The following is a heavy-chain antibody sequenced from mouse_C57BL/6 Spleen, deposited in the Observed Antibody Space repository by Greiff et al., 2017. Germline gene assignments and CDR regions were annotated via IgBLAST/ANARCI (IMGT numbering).Heavy chain of an antibody. Sequence: VQLQQPGAELVRPGSSVKLSCKASGYTFTSYWMHWVKQRPIQGLEWIGNIDPADSETHYNQKFKDKATLTVDKSSSTAYMQLSSLTSEDDAVYYCAKALPHWYFDVWGTGTTVTVSS. CDR3: AKALPHWYFDV. J-gene: IGHJ1*03. CDR1: GYTFTSYW. CDR2: IDPADSET. V-gene: IGHV1-52*01. D-gene: IGHD1-1*01.